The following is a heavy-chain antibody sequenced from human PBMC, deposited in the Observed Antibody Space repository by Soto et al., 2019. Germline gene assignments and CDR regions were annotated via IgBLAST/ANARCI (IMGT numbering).Heavy chain of an antibody. CDR2: IYPGDSDT. V-gene: IGHV5-51*01. CDR1: GYSFTSYW. CDR3: ASPSLLYDFCSGYNAFDS. Sequence: PGESLKISCKGSGYSFTSYWIGWVRQMPGKGLEWMGIIYPGDSDTRYSPSFQGQVTISADKSISTAYLQWSSLKASDTAMYYCASPSLLYDFCSGYNAFDSWGQGTMVTGSS. J-gene: IGHJ3*02. D-gene: IGHD3-3*01.